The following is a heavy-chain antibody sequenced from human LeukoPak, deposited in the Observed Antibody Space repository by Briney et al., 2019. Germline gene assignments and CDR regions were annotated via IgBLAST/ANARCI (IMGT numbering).Heavy chain of an antibody. CDR2: INSGGTT. D-gene: IGHD3-10*01. CDR1: GFTVSGHY. J-gene: IGHJ4*02. Sequence: GGSLRLSCAASGFTVSGHYWSWVRQAPGKGLEWVSQINSGGTTYYADSVKGRFTISRDNSKNTLYLQMNSLGAEDTAVYHCARNKGVYGSGSYDNWGPGTLVTVSS. V-gene: IGHV3-53*01. CDR3: ARNKGVYGSGSYDN.